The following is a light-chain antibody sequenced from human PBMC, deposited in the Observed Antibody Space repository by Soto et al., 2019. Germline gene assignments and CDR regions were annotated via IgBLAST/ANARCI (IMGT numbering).Light chain of an antibody. CDR2: GAS. CDR1: QDIKNY. V-gene: IGKV1-33*01. J-gene: IGKJ4*01. CDR3: QQWDNVPLT. Sequence: DIQMTQSPSSLSASVGDRVTITCQASQDIKNYLNWYQQKPGKAPKLLIYGASNLETGVSSRFSGSGSGTDFTFTISSLQPEDIATYYCQQWDNVPLTFGGGARVEI.